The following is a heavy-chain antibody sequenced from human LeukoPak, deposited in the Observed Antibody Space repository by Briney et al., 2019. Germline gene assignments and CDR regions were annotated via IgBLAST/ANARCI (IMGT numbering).Heavy chain of an antibody. D-gene: IGHD3-10*01. Sequence: SETLSLTCTVSGGSISSSSYYWGWIRQPPGKGLEWIGSIYYSGSTYYNPSLKSRVTISVDTSKNQFSLKLSSVTAADTAVYYCARRPYFVYYGSGSYPYYFDYWGQGTLVTVSS. CDR3: ARRPYFVYYGSGSYPYYFDY. J-gene: IGHJ4*02. V-gene: IGHV4-39*01. CDR1: GGSISSSSYY. CDR2: IYYSGST.